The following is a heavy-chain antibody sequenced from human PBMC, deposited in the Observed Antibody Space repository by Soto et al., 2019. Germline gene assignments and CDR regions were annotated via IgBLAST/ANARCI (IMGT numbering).Heavy chain of an antibody. CDR1: GYTFTSYD. D-gene: IGHD2-21*01. Sequence: XSVKVSCKASGYTFTSYDINWVRQATGQGLEWMGWMNPNSGNTGYAQKFQGRVTMTRNNSISTAYMELSSLRSEDTAVYYCARLTLSSRPHLFILLTAKLSGWFDPWGQGTLVTVSS. V-gene: IGHV1-8*01. CDR3: ARLTLSSRPHLFILLTAKLSGWFDP. CDR2: MNPNSGNT. J-gene: IGHJ5*02.